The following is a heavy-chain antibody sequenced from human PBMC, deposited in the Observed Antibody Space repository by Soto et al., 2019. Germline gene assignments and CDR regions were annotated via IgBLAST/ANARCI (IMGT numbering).Heavy chain of an antibody. CDR2: IFFSGST. CDR1: GGSILNGGHY. J-gene: IGHJ5*01. Sequence: PSETLSLTCTVSGGSILNGGHYWTWIRQHPGKGLEWIGSIFFSGSTYYNPSLKSRVTISVDTSKDQFSLTLSAVTAADTAMYYCSTRAYDTNGYYRFDPWGQGTLVTVSS. D-gene: IGHD3-22*01. CDR3: STRAYDTNGYYRFDP. V-gene: IGHV4-39*01.